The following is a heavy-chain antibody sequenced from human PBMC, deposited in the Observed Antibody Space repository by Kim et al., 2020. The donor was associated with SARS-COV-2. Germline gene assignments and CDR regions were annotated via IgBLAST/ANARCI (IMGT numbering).Heavy chain of an antibody. CDR2: INHSGST. Sequence: SETLSLTCAVYGGSFSGYYWSWIRQPPGKGLEWIGEINHSGSTNYNPSLKSRVTISVDTSKNQFSLKLSSVTAADTAVYYCARGLGYYGSGSIGYWGQGTLVTVSS. J-gene: IGHJ4*02. D-gene: IGHD3-10*01. CDR1: GGSFSGYY. V-gene: IGHV4-34*01. CDR3: ARGLGYYGSGSIGY.